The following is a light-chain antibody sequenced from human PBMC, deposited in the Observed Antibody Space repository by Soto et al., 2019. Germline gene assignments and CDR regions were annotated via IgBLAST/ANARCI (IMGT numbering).Light chain of an antibody. Sequence: QSALTQPASVSGSPGQSITISCTGTTSDIGAYNYVSWYQQYPGKAPKLILYEVNIRPSGVSNRFSGSKSGDTASLTISGLQAADEADFYCSSYTTSDTHVFGSGTQLTVL. CDR2: EVN. V-gene: IGLV2-14*01. J-gene: IGLJ7*01. CDR3: SSYTTSDTHV. CDR1: TSDIGAYNY.